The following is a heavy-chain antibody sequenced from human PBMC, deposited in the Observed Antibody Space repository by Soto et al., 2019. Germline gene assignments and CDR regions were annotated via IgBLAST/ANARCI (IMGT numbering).Heavy chain of an antibody. V-gene: IGHV3-23*01. J-gene: IGHJ5*02. CDR3: ARGQDDYGDSDVWFDP. CDR2: ISGGGDST. CDR1: GFSFSSYG. D-gene: IGHD4-17*01. Sequence: EGQLLESGGGLVQPGGSLGLSCAASGFSFSSYGMSWVRQAPGKGLEWVSGISGGGDSTYYADSVKGRFTISRDKSKNTLYLQMNSLRAEDTAVYYCARGQDDYGDSDVWFDPWGQGTLVSVSS.